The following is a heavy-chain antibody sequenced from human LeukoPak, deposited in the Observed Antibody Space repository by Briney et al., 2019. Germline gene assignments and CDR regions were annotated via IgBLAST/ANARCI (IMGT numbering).Heavy chain of an antibody. CDR2: ISAYNGNT. V-gene: IGHV1-18*04. J-gene: IGHJ6*02. CDR3: ARDRPDIVVVPAAITAYHYYGMDV. Sequence: ASVKVSCKASGYTFTGYYMHWVRQAPGQGLEWMGWISAYNGNTNYAQKLQGRVTMTTDTSTSTAYMELRSLRSDDTAVYYCARDRPDIVVVPAAITAYHYYGMDVWGQGTTVTVSS. D-gene: IGHD2-2*01. CDR1: GYTFTGYY.